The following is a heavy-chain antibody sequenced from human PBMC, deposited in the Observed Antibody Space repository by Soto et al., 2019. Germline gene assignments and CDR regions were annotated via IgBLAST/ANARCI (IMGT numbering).Heavy chain of an antibody. Sequence: PSETLSLTCAVYGGSFSGYYWSWIRQPPGKGLEWIGEINHSGSTNYNPSLKSRVTISVDTSKNQFSLKLSSVTAADTAVYYCARDRRYYYGSGAYYYYYGMDVWGQGTTVTVSS. J-gene: IGHJ6*02. CDR3: ARDRRYYYGSGAYYYYYGMDV. V-gene: IGHV4-34*01. CDR1: GGSFSGYY. D-gene: IGHD3-10*01. CDR2: INHSGST.